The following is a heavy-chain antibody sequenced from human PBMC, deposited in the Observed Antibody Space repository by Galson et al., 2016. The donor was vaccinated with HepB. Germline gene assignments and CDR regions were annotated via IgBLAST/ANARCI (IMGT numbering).Heavy chain of an antibody. CDR3: ARGTLSRFMFYYYGMDV. CDR1: GFTLSNYD. CDR2: IGTAGDT. J-gene: IGHJ6*02. V-gene: IGHV3-13*01. D-gene: IGHD3-10*02. Sequence: SLRLSCAASGFTLSNYDMHWVRQATGKGLEWVAAIGTAGDTYYLDSVKGRFTISRENAKNSLYIEMNSLRAGDTAVYYCARGTLSRFMFYYYGMDVWGQGTTVTVSS.